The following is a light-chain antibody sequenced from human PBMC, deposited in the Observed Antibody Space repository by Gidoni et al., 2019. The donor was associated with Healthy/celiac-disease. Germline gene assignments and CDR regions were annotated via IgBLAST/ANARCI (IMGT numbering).Light chain of an antibody. Sequence: DIQMTPSPSSLSASVGDRVTITCRASQSISSYLNWYQQKPGKAPKLLIYAASSLQSGVPSRFSGSGSGTDFTLTISSLQPEDFATYYCQQSYSTRLTFGPGTKVDIK. CDR3: QQSYSTRLT. J-gene: IGKJ3*01. CDR2: AAS. CDR1: QSISSY. V-gene: IGKV1-39*01.